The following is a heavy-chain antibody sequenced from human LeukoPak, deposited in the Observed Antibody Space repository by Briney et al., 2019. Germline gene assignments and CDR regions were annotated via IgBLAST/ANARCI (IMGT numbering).Heavy chain of an antibody. J-gene: IGHJ4*02. CDR3: ARSDFATAFDH. CDR1: GFTFSSYW. CDR2: INSDGSST. V-gene: IGHV3-74*01. D-gene: IGHD3-3*01. Sequence: PGGSLRLSCTVSGFTFSSYWMHWVRQAPGKGLVWVSRINSDGSSTSYADSVKGRFTISRDNAKNTLYLQMNSLRAEDTAVYYCARSDFATAFDHWGQGTLVTVSS.